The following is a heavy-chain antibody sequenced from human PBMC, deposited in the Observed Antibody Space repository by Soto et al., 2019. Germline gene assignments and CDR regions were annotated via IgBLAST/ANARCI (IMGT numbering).Heavy chain of an antibody. J-gene: IGHJ5*02. Sequence: ASVKVSCKASGYTFTSYGINWVRQAPGQGLEWMGWISGYNGNTNYAQKFQGRVTMTTDTSTSTVFMELRSLRSDDTAVYYCARGLSIDYNWFDPWGQGTLVTVSS. V-gene: IGHV1-18*01. D-gene: IGHD3-9*01. CDR3: ARGLSIDYNWFDP. CDR1: GYTFTSYG. CDR2: ISGYNGNT.